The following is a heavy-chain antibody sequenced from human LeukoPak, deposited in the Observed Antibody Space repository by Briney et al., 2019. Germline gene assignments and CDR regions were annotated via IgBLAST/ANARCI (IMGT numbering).Heavy chain of an antibody. D-gene: IGHD1-26*01. V-gene: IGHV1-2*06. CDR2: IHPNTGDT. CDR1: GYTLTDFY. J-gene: IGHJ4*02. CDR3: ARDYSGSYNN. Sequence: ASVNVSCKASGYTLTDFYIHWVRQAPGQGLEWMGLIHPNTGDTYFAQKFLGRVTMTRDTSISTAYMELNRLTSDDTAVYYCARDYSGSYNNWAQGTLVTISS.